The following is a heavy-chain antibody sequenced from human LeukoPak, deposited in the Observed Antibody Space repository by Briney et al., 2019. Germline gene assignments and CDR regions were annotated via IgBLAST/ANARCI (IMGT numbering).Heavy chain of an antibody. V-gene: IGHV3-23*01. CDR1: GFTFSSYA. CDR3: AKSKYYYDSSGYDY. CDR2: ISGSGGST. J-gene: IGHJ4*02. Sequence: GGSLRLSCAASGFTFSSYAMSWVRQAPGKGLEWVSAISGSGGSTYYADSVKGRFTISRDNSKNTLYLQMNSLRAEDTAVYYCAKSKYYYDSSGYDYWGQGTLVTVSS. D-gene: IGHD3-22*01.